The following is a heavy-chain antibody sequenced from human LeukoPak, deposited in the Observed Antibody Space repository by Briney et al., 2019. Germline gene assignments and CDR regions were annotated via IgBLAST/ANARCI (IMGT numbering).Heavy chain of an antibody. CDR2: IFYSGST. D-gene: IGHD6-13*01. CDR1: GGSLRNYY. J-gene: IGHJ4*02. Sequence: SQTLSLTCTVSGGSLRNYYWSWIRRPPGKGLEYIGNIFYSGSTNYNLSLKSRVTISVDTSNNQFSLKLNSVTAADTAVYYCARTPSIAAAGIFDYWGQGILVTVSS. V-gene: IGHV4-59*01. CDR3: ARTPSIAAAGIFDY.